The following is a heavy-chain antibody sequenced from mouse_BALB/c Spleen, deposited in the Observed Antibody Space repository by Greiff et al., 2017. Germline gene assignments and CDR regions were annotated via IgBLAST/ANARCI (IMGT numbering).Heavy chain of an antibody. D-gene: IGHD6-1*01. CDR3: ARGGGSSCPAWFAY. CDR2: ISSGSSTI. Sequence: EVMLVESGGGLVQPGGSRKLSCAASGFTFSSFGMHWVRQAPEKGLEWVAYISSGSSTIYYADTVKGRFTISRDNPKNTLFLQMTSLRSEDTAMYYCARGGGSSCPAWFAYWGQGTLVTVSA. CDR1: GFTFSSFG. J-gene: IGHJ3*01. V-gene: IGHV5-17*02.